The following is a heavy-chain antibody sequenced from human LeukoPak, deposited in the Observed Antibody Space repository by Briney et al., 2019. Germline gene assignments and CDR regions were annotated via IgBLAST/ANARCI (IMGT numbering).Heavy chain of an antibody. J-gene: IGHJ4*02. V-gene: IGHV3-7*01. Sequence: GGSLRLSCAASGFTVSSNYMSWVRQAPGKGLEWVANIKEDDSEIYYVESVKGRFTISRDNAKNSLYLGMSSLRVEDTAVYFCARLRSLDKWGQGTLVTVS. CDR1: GFTVSSNY. CDR3: ARLRSLDK. CDR2: IKEDDSEI. D-gene: IGHD5-24*01.